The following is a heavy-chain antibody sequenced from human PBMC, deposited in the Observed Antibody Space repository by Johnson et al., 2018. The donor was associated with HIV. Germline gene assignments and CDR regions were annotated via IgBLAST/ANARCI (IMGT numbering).Heavy chain of an antibody. Sequence: VQLVESGGGVVQPGRSLRLSCAASGFTFSSYVMHWVRQAPGKGLEWVSYISSSGSTIYYADSVKGRFTISRDNSKNTLYLQMNSLRAEDTAVYYCASLGLDLLVKAPLSVVFDAFDIWGQGTMVTVSS. CDR3: ASLGLDLLVKAPLSVVFDAFDI. CDR2: ISSSGSTI. CDR1: GFTFSSYV. V-gene: IGHV3-48*01. J-gene: IGHJ3*02. D-gene: IGHD3-16*01.